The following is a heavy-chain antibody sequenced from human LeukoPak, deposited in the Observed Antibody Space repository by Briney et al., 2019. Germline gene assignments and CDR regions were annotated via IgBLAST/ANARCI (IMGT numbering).Heavy chain of an antibody. CDR2: IYYSGGT. J-gene: IGHJ6*02. CDR1: GGSISSYY. D-gene: IGHD4-17*01. CDR3: ARDALDDYGDKYVLDV. V-gene: IGHV4-59*12. Sequence: RASETLSLTCTVSGGSISSYYWSWIRQPPGKGLEWIGYIYYSGGTNYNPSLKSRVTISVDKSKNQFSLKLSSVTAADTAVYYCARDALDDYGDKYVLDVWGQGTTVTVSS.